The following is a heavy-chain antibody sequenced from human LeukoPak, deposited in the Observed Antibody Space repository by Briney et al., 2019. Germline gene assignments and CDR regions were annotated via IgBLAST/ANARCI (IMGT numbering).Heavy chain of an antibody. Sequence: ASVKVSCKTSGYTFTSYAMHWVRQAPGRGLEWMGWISAYNGNTNYAQKLQGRVTMTTDTSTSTAYMELRSLRSDDTAVYYCARDLQWLDYWGQGTLVTVSS. J-gene: IGHJ4*02. CDR3: ARDLQWLDY. V-gene: IGHV1-18*01. CDR1: GYTFTSYA. CDR2: ISAYNGNT. D-gene: IGHD6-19*01.